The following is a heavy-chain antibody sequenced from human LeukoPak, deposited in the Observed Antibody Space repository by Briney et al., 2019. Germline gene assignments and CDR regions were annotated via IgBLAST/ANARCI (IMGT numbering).Heavy chain of an antibody. D-gene: IGHD6-19*01. CDR3: ARLDSSGWYVDGYYLDY. J-gene: IGHJ4*02. V-gene: IGHV5-51*03. Sequence: PGESLKISCKGSGYGFTSYWIGWVRQMPGKGLEWMGIIYPGDSDTRYSPSFQGQVTISADKSISTAYPQWSSLKASDTAMYYCARLDSSGWYVDGYYLDYWGQGTLVTVSS. CDR2: IYPGDSDT. CDR1: GYGFTSYW.